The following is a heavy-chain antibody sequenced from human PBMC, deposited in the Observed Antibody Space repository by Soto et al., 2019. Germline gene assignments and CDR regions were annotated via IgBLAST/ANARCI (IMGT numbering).Heavy chain of an antibody. CDR3: ARRPMDDFWSGYFASYYYYGMDV. Sequence: ASVKVSCKASGYTFTSYGISWVRQAPGQGLEWMGWISAYNGNTNYAQKLQGRVTMTTDTSTSTAYMELRSLRSVDTAVYYCARRPMDDFWSGYFASYYYYGMDVWGQGTTVTVSS. CDR1: GYTFTSYG. CDR2: ISAYNGNT. V-gene: IGHV1-18*01. J-gene: IGHJ6*02. D-gene: IGHD3-3*01.